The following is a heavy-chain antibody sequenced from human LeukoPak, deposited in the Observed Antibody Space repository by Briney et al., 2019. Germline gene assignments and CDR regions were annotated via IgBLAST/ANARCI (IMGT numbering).Heavy chain of an antibody. J-gene: IGHJ5*02. D-gene: IGHD3-10*01. Sequence: PGGSLRLSCAASGFTFSGSAMHWVRQASGKELEWIGRIWSRPNSYATAYAASVKGRFTISRDDSINTAYLQMNSLKTEDTALYYCTRRADGSGKFDLWGQGTLVTVSS. V-gene: IGHV3-73*01. CDR1: GFTFSGSA. CDR2: IWSRPNSYAT. CDR3: TRRADGSGKFDL.